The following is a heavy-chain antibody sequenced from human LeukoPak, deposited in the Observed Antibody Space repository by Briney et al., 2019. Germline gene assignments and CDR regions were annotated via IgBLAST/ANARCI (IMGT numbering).Heavy chain of an antibody. V-gene: IGHV4-39*07. CDR2: IYDSGST. J-gene: IGHJ3*02. CDR3: ARAYPYDFWSGYPLGAFDI. Sequence: SETLSLTCTVSGGSIRSSYYYWGWIRQPPGKGLEWIGSIYDSGSTYYNPSLKSRVTISVDTSKNQFSLKLSSVTAADTAVYYCARAYPYDFWSGYPLGAFDIWGQGTMVTVSS. D-gene: IGHD3-3*01. CDR1: GGSIRSSYYY.